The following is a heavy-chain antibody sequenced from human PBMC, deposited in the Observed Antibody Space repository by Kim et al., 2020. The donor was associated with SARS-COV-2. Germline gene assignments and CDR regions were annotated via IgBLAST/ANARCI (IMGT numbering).Heavy chain of an antibody. CDR2: IKSEIDGGTT. Sequence: GGSLRPSCAASGFTFTYAWMNWVRQAPGKGLEWVGRIKSEIDGGTTDYTAPVKGRFTISRDDSKNTLYLQMNSLKTEDTAVYYCTSRGGSGSYYFSIWGQGTLVTVSS. CDR1: GFTFTYAW. D-gene: IGHD3-10*01. CDR3: TSRGGSGSYYFSI. J-gene: IGHJ4*02. V-gene: IGHV3-15*01.